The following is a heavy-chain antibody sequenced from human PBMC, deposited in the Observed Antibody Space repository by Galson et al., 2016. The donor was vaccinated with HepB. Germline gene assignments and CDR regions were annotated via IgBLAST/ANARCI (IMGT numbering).Heavy chain of an antibody. CDR3: ARVGRGFYDGTGSYSNQFDY. CDR1: GFIFDDFG. V-gene: IGHV3-20*04. CDR2: IKWNGAGT. D-gene: IGHD3-10*01. Sequence: SLRLSCAASGFIFDDFGMVWVRQAPGKGLEWVSGIKWNGAGTAYGDSVEGRFPISRDNAKHSVYLQMNSLRDEDTADYYCARVGRGFYDGTGSYSNQFDYWGQGTLVTVSS. J-gene: IGHJ4*02.